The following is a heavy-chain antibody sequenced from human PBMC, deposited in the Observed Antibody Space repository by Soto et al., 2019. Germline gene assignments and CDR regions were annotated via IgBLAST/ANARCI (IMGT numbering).Heavy chain of an antibody. V-gene: IGHV3-7*05. CDR3: ARDHAYYDILTGYYSSGGHDY. CDR1: GFTFSSYW. Sequence: EVQLVESGGGLVQPGGSLRLSCAASGFTFSSYWMSWVRQAPGKGLEWVANIKQDGSEKYYVDSVKGRFTISRDNAKNSLYLQMNSLRAEDTAVYYCARDHAYYDILTGYYSSGGHDYWGQGTLVTVSS. CDR2: IKQDGSEK. D-gene: IGHD3-9*01. J-gene: IGHJ4*02.